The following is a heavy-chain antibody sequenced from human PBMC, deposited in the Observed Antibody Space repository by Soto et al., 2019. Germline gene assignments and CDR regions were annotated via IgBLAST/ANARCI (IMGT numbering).Heavy chain of an antibody. CDR1: GYTFTTYD. D-gene: IGHD2-8*01. V-gene: IGHV1-18*01. CDR2: ISTYNGDT. Sequence: QVQLVQSGAEVKKPGASVKVSCKASGYTFTTYDISWVRQAPGQGLEWMGRISTYNGDTNYPQSLQGRLTMTTDTATNTAYRELRSLTCDDSAVYYCARDPYNVVMVNAPNLYGMDVWVRGTTDAVSS. CDR3: ARDPYNVVMVNAPNLYGMDV. J-gene: IGHJ6*04.